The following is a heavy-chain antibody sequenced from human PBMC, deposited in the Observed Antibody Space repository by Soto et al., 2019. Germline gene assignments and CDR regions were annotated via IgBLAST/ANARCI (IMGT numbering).Heavy chain of an antibody. Sequence: PSQTLSLTCVISGDSVSSNSAGWNWIRQSPSRGLEWLGRTYYRSKWYSDYAISVKSRITINPDTSKNQFSLQFNSVTPEDTAMSHCARDEYGMDVWGQGTTVTVSS. CDR2: TYYRSKWYS. D-gene: IGHD6-6*01. CDR3: ARDEYGMDV. J-gene: IGHJ6*02. V-gene: IGHV6-1*01. CDR1: GDSVSSNSAG.